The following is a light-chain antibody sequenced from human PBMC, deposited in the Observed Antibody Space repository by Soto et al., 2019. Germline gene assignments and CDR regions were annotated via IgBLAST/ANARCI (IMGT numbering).Light chain of an antibody. CDR3: SSYARNRDVL. J-gene: IGLJ2*01. Sequence: QSALTQPASVSGSPGQSITISCTGTSSDVGGYNYVSWYQQHPGKAPKLMIYDVSNRPSGVSNRFSGSKSGNTASLTISGLQAEDEADYYCSSYARNRDVLFGGWTQLTVL. CDR1: SSDVGGYNY. V-gene: IGLV2-14*01. CDR2: DVS.